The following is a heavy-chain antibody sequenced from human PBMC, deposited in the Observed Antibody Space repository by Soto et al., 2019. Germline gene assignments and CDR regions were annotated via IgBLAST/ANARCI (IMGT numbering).Heavy chain of an antibody. CDR2: INPNSGGT. D-gene: IGHD3-3*01. Sequence: EASVKVSCKASGYTFTGYYMHWVRQAPGQGLEWMGWINPNSGGTNYAQKFQGRVTMTRDTSISTAYMELSRLRSDDTAVYYCARAITIFGVVTSAFDIWGQGTMVTVSS. CDR1: GYTFTGYY. V-gene: IGHV1-2*02. J-gene: IGHJ3*02. CDR3: ARAITIFGVVTSAFDI.